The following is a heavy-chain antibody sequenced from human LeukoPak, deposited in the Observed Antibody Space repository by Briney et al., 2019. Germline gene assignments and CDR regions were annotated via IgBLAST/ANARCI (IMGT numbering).Heavy chain of an antibody. D-gene: IGHD5-18*01. V-gene: IGHV3-74*01. CDR3: ARGASSGYRIDY. Sequence: QPGGSLRLSCAASGFTFNNYWMHWVCQAPGKGLVWVSRISKDGSTTNYADSVKGRFTISRDNAKNTLYLQMNSLTAEDTALYYCARGASSGYRIDYWGQGTLVTVSS. CDR1: GFTFNNYW. CDR2: ISKDGSTT. J-gene: IGHJ4*02.